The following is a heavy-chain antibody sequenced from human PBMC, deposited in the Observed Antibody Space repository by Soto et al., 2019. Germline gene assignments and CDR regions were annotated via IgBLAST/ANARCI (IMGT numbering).Heavy chain of an antibody. J-gene: IGHJ5*02. CDR1: GFTFSSYA. CDR3: ASGAPPVKGDYVGSPWS. D-gene: IGHD4-17*01. CDR2: ISGSGGST. Sequence: EVQLLESGGGLVQPGGSLRLSCAASGFTFSSYAMSWVRQAPGKGLEWVSAISGSGGSTYYADSVKGRFTISRDNPKNTLYLQMNSLRAEDTAVYYCASGAPPVKGDYVGSPWSWGPGTLVTVSS. V-gene: IGHV3-23*01.